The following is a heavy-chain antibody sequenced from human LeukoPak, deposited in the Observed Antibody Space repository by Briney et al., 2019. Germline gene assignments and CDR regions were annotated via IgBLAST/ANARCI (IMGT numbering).Heavy chain of an antibody. D-gene: IGHD6-13*01. Sequence: SVKVSCKASGGTFSSYAISWVRQAPGQGLEWMGRIIPILGIANYAQKFQGRVTITADKSTSTAYMELSSLRSEDTAVYYCARARVRGEAAGPFVYWGQGTLVTVSS. CDR1: GGTFSSYA. J-gene: IGHJ4*02. CDR2: IIPILGIA. V-gene: IGHV1-69*04. CDR3: ARARVRGEAAGPFVY.